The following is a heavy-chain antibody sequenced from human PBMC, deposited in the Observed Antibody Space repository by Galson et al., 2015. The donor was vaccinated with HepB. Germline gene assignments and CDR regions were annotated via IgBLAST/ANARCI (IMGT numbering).Heavy chain of an antibody. V-gene: IGHV4-39*01. J-gene: IGHJ4*02. CDR1: GGSISSSSYY. CDR2: IYYSGST. Sequence: SETLSLTYTVSGGSISSSSYYWGWIRQPPGKGLEWIGSIYYSGSTYYNPSLKSRVTISVDTSKNQFSLKLSSVTAADTAVYYCASGYDCSGGSCYVTGFVDYWGQGTLVTVSS. D-gene: IGHD2-15*01. CDR3: ASGYDCSGGSCYVTGFVDY.